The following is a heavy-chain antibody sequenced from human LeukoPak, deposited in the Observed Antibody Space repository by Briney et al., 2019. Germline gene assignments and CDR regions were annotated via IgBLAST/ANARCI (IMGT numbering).Heavy chain of an antibody. V-gene: IGHV4-4*07. CDR1: GGSISSYY. CDR3: ARDGSRYYGGNSGGWFDP. Sequence: PSETLSLTCTVSGGSISSYYWSWIRQPAGKGLEWIGRIYTSGSTNYNPSLKSRVTMSVDTSKNQFSLKLSSVIAADTAVYYCARDGSRYYGGNSGGWFDPWGQGTLVTVSS. D-gene: IGHD4-23*01. J-gene: IGHJ5*02. CDR2: IYTSGST.